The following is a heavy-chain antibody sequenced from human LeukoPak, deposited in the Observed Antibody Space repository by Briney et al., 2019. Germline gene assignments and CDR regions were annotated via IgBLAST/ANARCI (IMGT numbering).Heavy chain of an antibody. V-gene: IGHV3-49*04. J-gene: IGHJ3*02. CDR3: TRANSGRYYDRDAFDI. CDR1: GFTFGDYA. D-gene: IGHD3-22*01. Sequence: PGGSLRLSCTASGFTFGDYAMSWVRQAPGKGLEWVGFIRSKAYGGTTEYAASVKGRFTISRDDSKSIAYLQMNSLKTEDTAVYYCTRANSGRYYDRDAFDIWGQGTMVTVSS. CDR2: IRSKAYGGTT.